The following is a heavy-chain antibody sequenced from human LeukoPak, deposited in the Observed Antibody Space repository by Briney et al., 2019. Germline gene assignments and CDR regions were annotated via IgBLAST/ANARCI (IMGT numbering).Heavy chain of an antibody. V-gene: IGHV3-74*01. CDR1: GFTFGPYW. CDR3: ARITGGYNLVDY. Sequence: PGGSLRLSCAASGFTFGPYWMQWVRQAPGEGLVWVSRNDGSATLYADSVKGRFTISRDNAKNTLYLQMNSLRVEDTAVYYCARITGGYNLVDYWGQGTLVTVSS. J-gene: IGHJ4*02. D-gene: IGHD5-24*01. CDR2: NDGSAT.